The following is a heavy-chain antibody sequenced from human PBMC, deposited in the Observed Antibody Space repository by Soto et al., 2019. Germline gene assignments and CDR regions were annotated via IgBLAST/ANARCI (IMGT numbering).Heavy chain of an antibody. D-gene: IGHD2-21*02. CDR3: ARLADIVVVTANYFDY. CDR1: GGSVSSGSYY. V-gene: IGHV4-61*01. CDR2: IYYSGST. Sequence: QVQLQESGPGLVKPSETLSLTCTVSGGSVSSGSYYWSWIRQPPGKGLEWIGYIYYSGSTYYNPSLKSRVTISVDTSKNQFSLKLSSVTAADTAVYYCARLADIVVVTANYFDYWGQGTLVTVSS. J-gene: IGHJ4*02.